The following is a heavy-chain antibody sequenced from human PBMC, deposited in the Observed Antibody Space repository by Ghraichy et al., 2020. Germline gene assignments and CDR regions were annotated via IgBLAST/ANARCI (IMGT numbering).Heavy chain of an antibody. Sequence: SETLSLTCTVSGGSISSYYWSWIRQPPGKGLEWIGYIYYSGSTNYNPSLKSRVTISVDTSKNQFSLKLSSVTAADTAVYYCARVISYDYVWGSYRSQRQYFQHWGQGTLVTVSS. CDR1: GGSISSYY. J-gene: IGHJ1*01. D-gene: IGHD3-16*02. V-gene: IGHV4-59*01. CDR3: ARVISYDYVWGSYRSQRQYFQH. CDR2: IYYSGST.